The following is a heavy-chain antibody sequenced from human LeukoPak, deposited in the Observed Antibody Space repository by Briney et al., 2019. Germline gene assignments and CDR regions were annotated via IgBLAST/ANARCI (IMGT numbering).Heavy chain of an antibody. CDR1: GFTFSSYA. Sequence: GGSLRLSCAASGFTFSSYAMHWVRQAPGKGLEWVAVISYDGSNKYYADSVKGRFTISRDNSKNTLYLQMNSLRAEDTAVCYCARDYCSSTSCYSSMDVWGQGTTVTVSS. J-gene: IGHJ6*02. CDR2: ISYDGSNK. CDR3: ARDYCSSTSCYSSMDV. V-gene: IGHV3-30-3*01. D-gene: IGHD2-2*01.